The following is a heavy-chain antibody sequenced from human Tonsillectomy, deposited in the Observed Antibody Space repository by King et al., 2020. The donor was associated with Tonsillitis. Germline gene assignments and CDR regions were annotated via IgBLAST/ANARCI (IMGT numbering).Heavy chain of an antibody. J-gene: IGHJ2*01. Sequence: VQLVESGGGLVQPGGSLRLSCTASGFTFSSYAMSWVRQAPGKGLEWVSVIYSGGSTTYYADSVKGRFTISRDNSKNTLYLQMNSLRAEDTAVYYCAKVLGIRYPQRYFDLWGRGTLVTVSS. CDR2: IYSGGSTT. D-gene: IGHD3-9*01. V-gene: IGHV3-23*03. CDR1: GFTFSSYA. CDR3: AKVLGIRYPQRYFDL.